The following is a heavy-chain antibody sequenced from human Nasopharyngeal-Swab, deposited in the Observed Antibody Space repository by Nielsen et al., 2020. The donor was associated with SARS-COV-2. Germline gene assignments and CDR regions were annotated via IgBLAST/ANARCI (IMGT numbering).Heavy chain of an antibody. V-gene: IGHV1-18*01. J-gene: IGHJ3*02. D-gene: IGHD3-9*01. CDR2: ISAYNGNT. Sequence: WVRQAPGQGLEWMGWISAYNGNTNYAQKLQGRVTMTTDTSTSTAYMELRSLGSDDTAVYYCARDTSVLRYFDWLSHAFDIWGQGTMVTVSS. CDR3: ARDTSVLRYFDWLSHAFDI.